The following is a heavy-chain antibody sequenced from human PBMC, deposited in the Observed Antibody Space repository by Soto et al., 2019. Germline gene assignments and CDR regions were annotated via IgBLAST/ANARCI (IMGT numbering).Heavy chain of an antibody. CDR3: TRDLLPDSSGYYRRRYYFDY. CDR1: GFTFGDYA. Sequence: GGSLRLSCTASGFTFGDYAMSWFRQAPGKGLEWVGFIRSKAYGGTTEYAASVKGRFTISRDDSKSIAYLQMNSLKTEDTAVYYCTRDLLPDSSGYYRRRYYFDYWGQGTLVTVSS. CDR2: IRSKAYGGTT. J-gene: IGHJ4*02. D-gene: IGHD3-22*01. V-gene: IGHV3-49*03.